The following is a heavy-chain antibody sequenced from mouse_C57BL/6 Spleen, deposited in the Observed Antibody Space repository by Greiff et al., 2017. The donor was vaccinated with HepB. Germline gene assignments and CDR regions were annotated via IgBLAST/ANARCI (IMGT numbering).Heavy chain of an antibody. Sequence: VQLKESGPELVKPGASVKISCKASGYAFSSSWMNWVKQRPGKGLEWIGRIYPGDGDTNYNGKFKGKATLTADKSSSTAYMQLSSLTSEDSAVYFCAGIYYDSPHVAYWGQGTLVTVSA. CDR3: AGIYYDSPHVAY. CDR2: IYPGDGDT. CDR1: GYAFSSSW. D-gene: IGHD2-4*01. J-gene: IGHJ3*01. V-gene: IGHV1-82*01.